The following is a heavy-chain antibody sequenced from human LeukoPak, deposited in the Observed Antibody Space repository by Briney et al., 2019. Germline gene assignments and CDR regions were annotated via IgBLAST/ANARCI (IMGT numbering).Heavy chain of an antibody. J-gene: IGHJ6*03. Sequence: GGSPRLSCAASGFTFSNYWMSWVRQALGKGLEWVANIKQDGSEKYYVDSVKGRFTISRDNTKNSLYLQMKRLRADDTAVYYCASVYWNSGFYIDVWGKGTTVTISS. CDR1: GFTFSNYW. CDR2: IKQDGSEK. V-gene: IGHV3-7*01. CDR3: ASVYWNSGFYIDV. D-gene: IGHD1-1*01.